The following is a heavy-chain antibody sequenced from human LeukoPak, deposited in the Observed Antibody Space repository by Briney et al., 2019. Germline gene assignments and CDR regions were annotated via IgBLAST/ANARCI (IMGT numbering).Heavy chain of an antibody. Sequence: SETLSLTCTVSGGSISSYYWSWIRQPPGKGLEWIGYIYYSGSTNYNPSLKSRVTISVDTSKNQFSLKLSSVTAADTAVYYCARAYYDFWSGPPYYYYYYMDVWGKGTTVTVSS. CDR1: GGSISSYY. CDR2: IYYSGST. J-gene: IGHJ6*03. D-gene: IGHD3-3*01. V-gene: IGHV4-59*01. CDR3: ARAYYDFWSGPPYYYYYYMDV.